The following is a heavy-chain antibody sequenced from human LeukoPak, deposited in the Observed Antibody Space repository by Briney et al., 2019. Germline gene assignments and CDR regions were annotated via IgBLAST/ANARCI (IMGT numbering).Heavy chain of an antibody. D-gene: IGHD2-21*02. Sequence: RASETLSLTCTVSGGSMTGYYWAWIRQPPGKRLEWIGYVHSSGGTKYNPSLKSRVTVSIDMSKNQFSLNLRSVTAADTAAYYCAKLANCGDDCYDRPHWFDPWGQGRLDTVSS. J-gene: IGHJ5*02. V-gene: IGHV4-59*08. CDR2: VHSSGGT. CDR3: AKLANCGDDCYDRPHWFDP. CDR1: GGSMTGYY.